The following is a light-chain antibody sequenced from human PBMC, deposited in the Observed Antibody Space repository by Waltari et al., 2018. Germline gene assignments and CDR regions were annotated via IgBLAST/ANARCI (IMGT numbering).Light chain of an antibody. Sequence: QSVLTQPPSVSAAPGQRVTISCSGSNSNIGSSYVSWYQQVSGTAPKLLIYEDNKRPSGVSDRFSGSKSGPSASLAITGLQTGDEADYYCSAWDSSLSALFGGGTRLTVL. CDR1: NSNIGSSY. V-gene: IGLV1-51*01. CDR3: SAWDSSLSAL. CDR2: EDN. J-gene: IGLJ2*01.